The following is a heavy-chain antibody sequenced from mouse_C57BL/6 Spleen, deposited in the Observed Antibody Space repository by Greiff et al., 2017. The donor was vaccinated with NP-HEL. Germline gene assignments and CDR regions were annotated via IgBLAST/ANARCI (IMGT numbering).Heavy chain of an antibody. CDR1: GYTFTSYW. CDR3: ARTGTRGYFDV. CDR2: IDPSDSYT. Sequence: QVQLQHPGAELVKPGASVKMSCKASGYTFTSYWITWVKQRPGQGLEWIGEIDPSDSYTNYNQKFKGKSTLTVDKSSSTAYMQLSSLTSEDSAVYYCARTGTRGYFDVWGTGTTVTVSS. J-gene: IGHJ1*03. V-gene: IGHV1-69*01. D-gene: IGHD3-3*01.